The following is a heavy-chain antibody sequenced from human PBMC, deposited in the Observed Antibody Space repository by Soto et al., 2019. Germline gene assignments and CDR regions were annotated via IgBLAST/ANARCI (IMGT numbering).Heavy chain of an antibody. CDR3: ATYDSSDYYSGSPIGWFDP. J-gene: IGHJ5*02. V-gene: IGHV4-31*03. CDR2: IYYSGST. D-gene: IGHD3-22*01. CDR1: GGSISSGGYY. Sequence: QVQLQESGPGLVKPSQTLSLTCTVSGGSISSGGYYWSWIRQHPGKGLEWIGYIYYSGSTYYNPSLKSRVTISVDTAKNQFSLKLSSVTAADTAVYYCATYDSSDYYSGSPIGWFDPWGQGTLVTVSS.